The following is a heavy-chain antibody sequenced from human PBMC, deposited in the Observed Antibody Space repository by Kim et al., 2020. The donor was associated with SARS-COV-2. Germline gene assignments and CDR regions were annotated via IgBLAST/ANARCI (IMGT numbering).Heavy chain of an antibody. J-gene: IGHJ6*02. D-gene: IGHD3-10*01. CDR3: ARGLAYYYGSGSYYYYYYGMDV. CDR2: ISSSSSYT. Sequence: GGSLRLSCAASGFTFSDYYMSWIRQAPGKGLEWVSYISSSSSYTNYADSVKGRFTISRDNAKNSLYLQMNSLRAEDTAVYYCARGLAYYYGSGSYYYYYYGMDVWGQGTTVTVSS. V-gene: IGHV3-11*06. CDR1: GFTFSDYY.